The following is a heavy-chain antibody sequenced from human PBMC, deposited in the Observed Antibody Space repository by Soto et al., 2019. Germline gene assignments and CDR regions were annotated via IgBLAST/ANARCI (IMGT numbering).Heavy chain of an antibody. CDR3: EIGGGQIYSKGLDV. CDR2: ISGTGDTK. Sequence: GGSLRLPCPASGLFFRDYYFSWIRQAPGKGLECVAYISGTGDTKYYADSVKGRFTISRDNTKNSLYLPVNSLRAEDAAVYYCEIGGGQIYSKGLDVWGQGTTVTVSS. D-gene: IGHD3-10*01. CDR1: GLFFRDYY. V-gene: IGHV3-11*01. J-gene: IGHJ6*02.